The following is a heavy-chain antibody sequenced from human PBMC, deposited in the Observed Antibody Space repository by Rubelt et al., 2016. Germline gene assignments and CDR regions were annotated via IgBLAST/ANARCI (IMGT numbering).Heavy chain of an antibody. CDR2: IIPILGIA. J-gene: IGHJ4*02. CDR3: ARSPDITTYFYY. V-gene: IGHV1-69*04. D-gene: IGHD2/OR15-2a*01. CDR1: GGTFSSYA. Sequence: QVQLVQSGAEVKKPGSSVKVSCKASGGTFSSYAISWVRQAPGQGLEWMGRIIPILGIANYAQKFQGRVIMTTDTATGTAFMELRSLRSDDSAVYYCARSPDITTYFYYWGQGTLVTVSS.